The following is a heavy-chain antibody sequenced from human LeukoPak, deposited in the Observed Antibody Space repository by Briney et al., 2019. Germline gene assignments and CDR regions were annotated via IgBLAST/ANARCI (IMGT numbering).Heavy chain of an antibody. Sequence: GGSLRLSCAASGFTFSTYAMNWVRQAPGKGLEWVSAISGSSSSTYYADSVKGRFTISRDNSKNTLYLQMNSLRAEDTAVYYCAKVRMITMIAYDAFDIWGPGTMVTVSS. V-gene: IGHV3-23*01. CDR1: GFTFSTYA. J-gene: IGHJ3*02. CDR2: ISGSSSST. CDR3: AKVRMITMIAYDAFDI. D-gene: IGHD3-22*01.